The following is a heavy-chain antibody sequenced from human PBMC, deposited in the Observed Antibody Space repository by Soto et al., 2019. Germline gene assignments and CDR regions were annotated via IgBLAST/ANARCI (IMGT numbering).Heavy chain of an antibody. Sequence: GASAKVSCKASGYTVTGYYMTWVLQAPGQGLEWMGWINPNSGCTNYAQKFQGRVTMTRDKSISTAYMELSRLRSDDTAVYYCARKVRTAMVGGEFDYWGQGTLVTVSS. D-gene: IGHD5-18*01. CDR2: INPNSGCT. CDR3: ARKVRTAMVGGEFDY. J-gene: IGHJ4*02. V-gene: IGHV1-2*02. CDR1: GYTVTGYY.